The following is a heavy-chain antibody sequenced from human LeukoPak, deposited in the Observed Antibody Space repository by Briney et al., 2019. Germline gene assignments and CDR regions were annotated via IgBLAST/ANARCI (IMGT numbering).Heavy chain of an antibody. CDR1: GGTFSSYA. Sequence: EASVTVSCTASGGTFSSYAISWVRQAPGQGLEWMGRINPNSGGTNYAQKFQGRVTMTRDTSISTAYMELSGLRSDDTAVYYCARDPYQLLYLDYWGQGTLVTVSS. D-gene: IGHD2-2*01. V-gene: IGHV1-2*06. J-gene: IGHJ4*02. CDR2: INPNSGGT. CDR3: ARDPYQLLYLDY.